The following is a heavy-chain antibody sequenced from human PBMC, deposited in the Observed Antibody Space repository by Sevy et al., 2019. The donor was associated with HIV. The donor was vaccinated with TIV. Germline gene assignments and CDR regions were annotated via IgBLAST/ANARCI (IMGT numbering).Heavy chain of an antibody. V-gene: IGHV3-30*02. CDR3: AKVLHIGVVPAAIDYYYGMDV. J-gene: IGHJ6*02. D-gene: IGHD2-2*01. Sequence: GGSLRLSCAASGFTFSTYGMHWVRQAPGKGLEWVAFIRFDGTIKYYTDSVKGRLTISRDNSKNTLYLQMNNLRAEDTAVYLCAKVLHIGVVPAAIDYYYGMDVWGQGTTVTVSS. CDR1: GFTFSTYG. CDR2: IRFDGTIK.